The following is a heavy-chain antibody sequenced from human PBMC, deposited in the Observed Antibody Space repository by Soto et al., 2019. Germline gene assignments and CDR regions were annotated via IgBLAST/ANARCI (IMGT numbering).Heavy chain of an antibody. D-gene: IGHD3-9*01. CDR2: IYWDDDK. Sequence: QITLKESGPTLVKPTQTLTLTCTFSGFSLSTSGVGVGWIRQPPGKALEWLALIYWDDDKRYSPSLKSRLTITKDTSKNQVVLTMTNMDPVDTATYYCAHRRWWLTGYYFDAFEIWGHGTMVTVSS. V-gene: IGHV2-5*02. CDR1: GFSLSTSGVG. CDR3: AHRRWWLTGYYFDAFEI. J-gene: IGHJ3*02.